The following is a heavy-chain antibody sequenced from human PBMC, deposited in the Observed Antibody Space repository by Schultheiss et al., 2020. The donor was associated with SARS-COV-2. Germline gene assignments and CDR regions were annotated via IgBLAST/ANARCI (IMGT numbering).Heavy chain of an antibody. Sequence: GESLKISCSASGFTFSSYAMHWVRQAPGKGLEYVSAISSNGGSTYYADSVKGRFTISRDNSKNTLYLQMSSLRAEDTAVYYCVADWTTVTTSDAFDIWGQGTMVTVSS. CDR3: VADWTTVTTSDAFDI. V-gene: IGHV3-64D*06. J-gene: IGHJ3*02. CDR1: GFTFSSYA. D-gene: IGHD4-17*01. CDR2: ISSNGGST.